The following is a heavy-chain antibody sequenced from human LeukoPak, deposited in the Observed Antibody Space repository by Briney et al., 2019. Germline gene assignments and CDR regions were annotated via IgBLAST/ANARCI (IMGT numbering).Heavy chain of an antibody. D-gene: IGHD6-19*01. V-gene: IGHV3-23*01. J-gene: IGHJ6*02. CDR3: AKDRQWLNYYYYGMDV. Sequence: GGSLRLSCAASGFTFSSYAMSWVRQAPGKGLEWVSAISGSGGSTYYADPVKGRFTISRDNSKNTLYLQMNSLRAEDTAVYYCAKDRQWLNYYYYGMDVWGQGTTVTVSS. CDR1: GFTFSSYA. CDR2: ISGSGGST.